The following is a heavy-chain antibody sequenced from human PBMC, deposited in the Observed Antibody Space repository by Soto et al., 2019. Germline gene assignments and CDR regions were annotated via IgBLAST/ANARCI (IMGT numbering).Heavy chain of an antibody. CDR3: AIGGGDYNYFDY. V-gene: IGHV3-74*01. CDR2: IKSDGSST. CDR1: GFLFSTYW. J-gene: IGHJ4*02. D-gene: IGHD2-21*01. Sequence: EVQLVESGGGLVQPGGSLRLSCEASGFLFSTYWMFWVRQAPRKGLLWVSRIKSDGSSTSYADSVKGRFTISRDNANNTLYLNMTSLRAEETAVYYCAIGGGDYNYFDYWGQGILVTVSS.